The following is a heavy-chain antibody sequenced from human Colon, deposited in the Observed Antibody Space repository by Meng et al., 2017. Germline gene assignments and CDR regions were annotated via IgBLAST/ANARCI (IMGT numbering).Heavy chain of an antibody. CDR3: GKREYISGLTY. CDR2: INPKSGGT. J-gene: IGHJ4*02. Sequence: QVRLVQPGAEVKKPGTLVTVSCKASGSTFTDYYIHWVRQAPGQGLEWMGRINPKSGGTNSAQIFQGRVTMTRDTSISTVYMELTRLRSDDTALYYCGKREYISGLTYWGQGTLVTVSS. CDR1: GSTFTDYY. D-gene: IGHD6-19*01. V-gene: IGHV1-2*06.